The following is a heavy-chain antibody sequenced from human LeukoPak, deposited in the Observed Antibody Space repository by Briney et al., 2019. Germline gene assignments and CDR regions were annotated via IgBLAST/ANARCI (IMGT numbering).Heavy chain of an antibody. CDR1: GFTFSSYA. D-gene: IGHD3-22*01. CDR2: ISYDGSNK. Sequence: GRSLRLSCAASGFTFSSYAMHWVRQAPGKGLEWVAVISYDGSNKYYADSAKGRFTISRDNSKTTLYLQMNSLRAEDTAVYYCATGGEDYYDSSGYYYASAYFDYWGQGTLVTVSS. V-gene: IGHV3-30-3*01. J-gene: IGHJ4*02. CDR3: ATGGEDYYDSSGYYYASAYFDY.